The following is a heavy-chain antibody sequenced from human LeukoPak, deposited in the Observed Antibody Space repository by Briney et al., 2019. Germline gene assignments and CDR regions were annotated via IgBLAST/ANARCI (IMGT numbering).Heavy chain of an antibody. J-gene: IGHJ4*02. CDR1: GFTFSSYS. CDR3: ARGIYDSSGHKYFDY. V-gene: IGHV3-21*01. Sequence: GGSLRLSCAASGFTFSSYSMNWVRQAPGKGLEWVSSISSSSSYIYYADSVKGRFTISRDNSKNTLYLQMNSLRAEDTAVYYCARGIYDSSGHKYFDYWGQGTLVTVSS. D-gene: IGHD3-22*01. CDR2: ISSSSSYI.